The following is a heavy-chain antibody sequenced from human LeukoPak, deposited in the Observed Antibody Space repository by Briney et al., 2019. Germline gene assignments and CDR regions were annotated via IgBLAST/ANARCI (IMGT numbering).Heavy chain of an antibody. CDR1: GGSISSYY. V-gene: IGHV4-4*07. D-gene: IGHD2-2*01. Sequence: PSETLSLTCTVSGGSISSYYWSWIRQPPGKGLEWIGRIYTSGSTNYNPSLKSRVTMSVDTSKNQFSLKLSSVTAADTAVYYCARDRIQIPAATDDAFDIWGQGTMVTVSS. CDR2: IYTSGST. CDR3: ARDRIQIPAATDDAFDI. J-gene: IGHJ3*02.